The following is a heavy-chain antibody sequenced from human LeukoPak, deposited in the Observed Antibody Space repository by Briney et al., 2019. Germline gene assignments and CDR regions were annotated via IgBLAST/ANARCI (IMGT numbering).Heavy chain of an antibody. D-gene: IGHD2-21*01. V-gene: IGHV3-7*01. CDR3: AKSLVVVNDPPDY. CDR2: IKQDGSER. J-gene: IGHJ4*02. Sequence: GGSLRFSCAASGFTFSTCWMTWVRQAPGKGLEWVANIKQDGSERYYVDSVKGRFTISRDIAKSSLYLQMNSLRAEDTAVYYCAKSLVVVNDPPDYWGQGTLVTVSS. CDR1: GFTFSTCW.